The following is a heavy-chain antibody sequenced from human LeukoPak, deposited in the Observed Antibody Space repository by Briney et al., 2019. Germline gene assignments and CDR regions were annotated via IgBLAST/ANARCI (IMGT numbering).Heavy chain of an antibody. CDR2: ISSSGSTI. CDR3: AKGKSVRGWYLDAFDI. CDR1: GFTFSSYE. J-gene: IGHJ3*02. V-gene: IGHV3-48*03. D-gene: IGHD6-19*01. Sequence: GGSLRLSCAASGFTFSSYEMNWVRQAPGKGLEWVSYISSSGSTIYYADSVKGRFTISRDNAKNSLYLQMNSLSAEDTALYFCAKGKSVRGWYLDAFDIWGQGTMVTVSS.